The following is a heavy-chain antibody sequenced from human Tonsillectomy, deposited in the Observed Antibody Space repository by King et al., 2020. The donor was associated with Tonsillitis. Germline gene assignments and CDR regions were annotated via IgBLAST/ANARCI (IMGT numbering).Heavy chain of an antibody. J-gene: IGHJ4*02. V-gene: IGHV4-59*01. D-gene: IGHD3-22*01. CDR3: ARVRGIQLSYYYDSSYYYFDY. Sequence: QLQESGPGLVKPSETLSLTCTVSGGSISSYYWSWIRQPPGKGLEWIGYIYYSGSTNYNPSLKSRVTISVDTSKNQFSLKLSSVTAADTAVYYCARVRGIQLSYYYDSSYYYFDYWGQGTLVTVSS. CDR2: IYYSGST. CDR1: GGSISSYY.